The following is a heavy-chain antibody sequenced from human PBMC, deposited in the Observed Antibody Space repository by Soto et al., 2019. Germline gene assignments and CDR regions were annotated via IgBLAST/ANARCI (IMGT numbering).Heavy chain of an antibody. CDR2: IYYSGST. J-gene: IGHJ4*02. CDR1: GGSISSSDHY. CDR3: ARGLLWLRAFDY. D-gene: IGHD5-18*01. Sequence: QVQLQESGPGLVKPSQTLSLTCTVSGGSISSSDHYWSWIRQPPGKGLEWIGYIYYSGSTYYNPSLKSRLTISVDTSKNQFSLKLSSVTAADTAVYYCARGLLWLRAFDYWGQGTLVTVSS. V-gene: IGHV4-30-4*01.